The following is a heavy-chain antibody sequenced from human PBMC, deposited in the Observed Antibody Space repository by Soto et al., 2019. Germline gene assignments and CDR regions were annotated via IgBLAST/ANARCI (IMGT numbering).Heavy chain of an antibody. Sequence: SVKVSCKASGGTFSSYAISWVRQAPGQGLEWMGGIIPIFGTANYAQKFQGRVTISADKSISTAYLQWSSLKASDTAIYYCARHDTTDYESGAHFYGDYWGQGTQVTVSS. CDR2: IIPIFGTA. CDR1: GGTFSSYA. V-gene: IGHV1-69*06. J-gene: IGHJ4*02. D-gene: IGHD3-22*01. CDR3: ARHDTTDYESGAHFYGDY.